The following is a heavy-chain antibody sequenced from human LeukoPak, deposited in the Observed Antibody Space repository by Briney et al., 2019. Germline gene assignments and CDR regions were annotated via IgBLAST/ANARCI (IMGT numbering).Heavy chain of an antibody. D-gene: IGHD6-13*01. Sequence: PGGSLRLSCAASGFTFSTYTMHWVRQAPGKGLEYVSAISSNGGSTYYANSVRGRFTIPRDNSKNTLYLQMGSLRAEDMAVYYCARVGAAAARGYFDCWGQGTLVTVSS. CDR3: ARVGAAAARGYFDC. J-gene: IGHJ4*02. CDR2: ISSNGGST. CDR1: GFTFSTYT. V-gene: IGHV3-64*01.